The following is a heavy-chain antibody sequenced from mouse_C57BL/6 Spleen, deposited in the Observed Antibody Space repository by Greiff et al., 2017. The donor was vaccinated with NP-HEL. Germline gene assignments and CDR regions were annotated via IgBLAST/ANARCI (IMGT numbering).Heavy chain of an antibody. V-gene: IGHV1-81*01. Sequence: QVQLKQSGAELARPGASVKLSCKASGYTFTSYGISWVKQRTGQGLEWIGEIYPRSGNTYYNEKFKGKATLTADKSSSTAYMELRSLTSEDSAVYFCADIWDWYFDVWGTGTTVTVSS. CDR3: ADIWDWYFDV. CDR1: GYTFTSYG. CDR2: IYPRSGNT. D-gene: IGHD1-1*02. J-gene: IGHJ1*03.